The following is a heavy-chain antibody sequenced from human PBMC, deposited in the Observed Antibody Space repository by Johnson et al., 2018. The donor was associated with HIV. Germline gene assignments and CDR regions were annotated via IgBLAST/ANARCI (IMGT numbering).Heavy chain of an antibody. J-gene: IGHJ3*02. CDR2: INWNGGST. CDR1: GFTFDDYG. Sequence: VQLVESGGGLVQPGGSLRLSCAASGFTFDDYGMSWVRQAPGKGLEWVSDINWNGGSTGYADSVKGRFTISRDNSKNTLYLQMNSLRAEDTAVYYCARAYDSSGYYYGGDAFDIWGQGTMVTVSS. D-gene: IGHD3-22*01. CDR3: ARAYDSSGYYYGGDAFDI. V-gene: IGHV3-20*04.